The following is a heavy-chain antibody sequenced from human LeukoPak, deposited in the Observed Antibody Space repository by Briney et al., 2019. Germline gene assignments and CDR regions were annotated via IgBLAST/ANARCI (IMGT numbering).Heavy chain of an antibody. D-gene: IGHD5-12*01. Sequence: PSETLSLTCSVSGGSISSSSYYWGWIRQPPGKGLEWIGSIYYSGSTYYNPSLKSRVTISVDTSKNQFSLKLSSVTAADTAVYYCAGCPKVGYDLFDYWGQGTLVTVSS. V-gene: IGHV4-39*07. CDR1: GGSISSSSYY. J-gene: IGHJ4*02. CDR2: IYYSGST. CDR3: AGCPKVGYDLFDY.